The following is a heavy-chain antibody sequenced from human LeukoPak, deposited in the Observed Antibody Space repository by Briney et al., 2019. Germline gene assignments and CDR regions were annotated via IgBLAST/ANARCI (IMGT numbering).Heavy chain of an antibody. CDR1: GYTFTDYY. J-gene: IGHJ5*02. CDR3: ASLWFGEFGNWFDP. D-gene: IGHD3-10*01. V-gene: IGHV1-24*01. CDR2: FDPEDGET. Sequence: ASVKVSCKASGYTFTDYYIHWVRQAPGKGLEWMGGFDPEDGETIYAQKFQGRVTMTEDTSTDTAYMELSSLRSEDTAVYYCASLWFGEFGNWFDPWGQGTLVTVSS.